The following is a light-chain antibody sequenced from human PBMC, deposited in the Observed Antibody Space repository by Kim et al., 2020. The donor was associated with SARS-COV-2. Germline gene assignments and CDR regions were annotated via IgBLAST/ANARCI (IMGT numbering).Light chain of an antibody. V-gene: IGKV3-20*01. CDR3: QQYGSSLYT. CDR2: GAS. Sequence: LAPGERATLSCRASQSVSSSYLAWYQQKPGQAPRLLIYGASSRATGIPDRFSGSGSGTDFTLTISRLEPEDFAVYYCQQYGSSLYTFGQGTKLEI. CDR1: QSVSSSY. J-gene: IGKJ2*01.